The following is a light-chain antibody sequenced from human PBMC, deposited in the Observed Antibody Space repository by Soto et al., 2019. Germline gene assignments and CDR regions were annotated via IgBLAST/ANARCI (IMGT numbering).Light chain of an antibody. V-gene: IGLV2-14*01. CDR2: EVS. CDR3: QSYDSSHAV. CDR1: SSDVGGYNY. Sequence: QSALTQPACVSGSPGQSITISCTGTSSDVGGYNYVSWYQQHPGKAPKLMIYEVSNRPSGVSNRFSGSKSGNTASLTISGLQAEDEADYYCQSYDSSHAVFGGGTQLTVL. J-gene: IGLJ7*01.